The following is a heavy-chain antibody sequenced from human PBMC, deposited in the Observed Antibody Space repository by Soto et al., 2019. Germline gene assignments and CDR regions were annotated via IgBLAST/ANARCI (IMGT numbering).Heavy chain of an antibody. J-gene: IGHJ6*03. V-gene: IGHV4-59*01. Sequence: SETLSLTCTVSGGSISSYYWSWIRQPPGKGLEWIGYIYYSGSTNYNPSLKSRVTISVDTSKNQFSLKLSSVTAADTAVYYCATVQLWKPPNSGYDWFKSYYMDVWGKGTTVTVSS. CDR3: ATVQLWKPPNSGYDWFKSYYMDV. CDR1: GGSISSYY. CDR2: IYYSGST. D-gene: IGHD5-12*01.